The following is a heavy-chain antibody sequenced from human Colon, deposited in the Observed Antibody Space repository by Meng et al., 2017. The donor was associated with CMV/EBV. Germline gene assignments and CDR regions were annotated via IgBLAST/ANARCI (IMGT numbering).Heavy chain of an antibody. Sequence: SVKVSCKASGGTHSSYAFRWVRQAPGQGLEGMGEIIPILGTTKYTPKFQDRVTITTDESTYTVYMDLTSRTSEDTAHHYCARGGGSYDRKGFDPWGQGTLVTVSS. CDR1: GGTHSSYA. J-gene: IGHJ5*02. D-gene: IGHD3-10*01. V-gene: IGHV1-69*05. CDR3: ARGGGSYDRKGFDP. CDR2: IIPILGTT.